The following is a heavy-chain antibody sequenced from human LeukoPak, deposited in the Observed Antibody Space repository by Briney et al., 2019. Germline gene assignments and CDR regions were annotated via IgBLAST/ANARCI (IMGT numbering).Heavy chain of an antibody. CDR1: GGSVSSGSSF. CDR2: IYHSGNT. V-gene: IGHV4-61*01. Sequence: SETLSLTCTVSGGSVSSGSSFWSWIRQPPGKGLEWIGYIYHSGNTNYNPSLKSRITISVDTSKSQLSLKLNSVTAADTAVYYCARDRNYYDSSGYYFANWGQGTLVTVSS. J-gene: IGHJ4*02. CDR3: ARDRNYYDSSGYYFAN. D-gene: IGHD3-22*01.